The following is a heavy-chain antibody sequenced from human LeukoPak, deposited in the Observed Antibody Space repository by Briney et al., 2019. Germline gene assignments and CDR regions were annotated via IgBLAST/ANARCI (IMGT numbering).Heavy chain of an antibody. CDR3: ARSGRGELWFDY. CDR1: GYTFTSYA. Sequence: ASVKVSCKASGYTFTSYAMHWVRQAPGQRLEWMGWINADNGNTKYSQEFQNRVTITRDTSASTAYLELSSLRSEDMAVYYCARSGRGELWFDYWGQGTLVTVSS. J-gene: IGHJ4*02. CDR2: INADNGNT. V-gene: IGHV1-3*03. D-gene: IGHD3-16*01.